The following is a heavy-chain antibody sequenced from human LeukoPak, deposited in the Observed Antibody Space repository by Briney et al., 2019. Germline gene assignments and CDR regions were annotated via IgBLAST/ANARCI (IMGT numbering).Heavy chain of an antibody. CDR2: ISWNSGSI. Sequence: PGRSLRLSCAASGFTFDDYAMHWVRQAPGKGLEWVSGISWNSGSIGYADFVKGRFTISRDNAKNSLYLQMNSLRAEDTALYYCAKDSYYYGMDVWGQGTTVTVSS. V-gene: IGHV3-9*01. CDR1: GFTFDDYA. J-gene: IGHJ6*02. CDR3: AKDSYYYGMDV.